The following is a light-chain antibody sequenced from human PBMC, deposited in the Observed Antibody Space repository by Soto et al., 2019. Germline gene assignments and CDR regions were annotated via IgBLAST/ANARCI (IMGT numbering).Light chain of an antibody. CDR3: MQSTQLPPT. CDR2: EVS. V-gene: IGKV2D-29*02. Sequence: DVVMTQTPLSLSVAPGQPVSISCKSSQSLLHITGETFLFWYLQKPVQSPQLLIYEVSTRVSGVPDRFSGSESGTDFTLEISRVETDDVGIYYCMQSTQLPPTFGQGTRLEI. CDR1: QSLLHITGETF. J-gene: IGKJ5*01.